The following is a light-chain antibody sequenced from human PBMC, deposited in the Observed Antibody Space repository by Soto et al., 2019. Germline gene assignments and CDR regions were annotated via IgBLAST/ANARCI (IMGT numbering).Light chain of an antibody. J-gene: IGKJ2*01. V-gene: IGKV1-5*03. CDR2: KAP. Sequence: DIQMTQSPSTLSASVGDRVTITCRASQSISSWLAWYQQKPGKAPKLLIYKAPSLESGVPSRFSGSGSGTEFTLTISSLQTDEFATYYCQQYNSYPYTFGQGTKLESK. CDR3: QQYNSYPYT. CDR1: QSISSW.